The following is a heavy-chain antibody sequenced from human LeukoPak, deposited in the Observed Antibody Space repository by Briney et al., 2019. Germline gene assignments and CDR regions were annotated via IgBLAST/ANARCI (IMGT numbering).Heavy chain of an antibody. CDR2: IWYDGSNK. CDR1: GFTFSTYG. CDR3: ARDWRSTVTRGGAFDI. V-gene: IGHV3-33*01. Sequence: PGGSLRLSCAASGFTFSTYGMHWVRQAPGKGLEWVAVIWYDGSNKYYADSVKGRFTISRDNSKNTLYLQMNSLRAEDTAVYYCARDWRSTVTRGGAFDIWGQGTMVTVSS. D-gene: IGHD4-17*01. J-gene: IGHJ3*02.